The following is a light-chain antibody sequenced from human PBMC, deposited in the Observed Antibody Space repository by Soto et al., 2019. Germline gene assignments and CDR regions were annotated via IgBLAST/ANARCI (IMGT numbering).Light chain of an antibody. CDR1: SGNSSYA. CDR3: QTWGAGIRV. CDR2: VNSDGSH. Sequence: QSVLTQSPSASASLGASVKLTCNQSSGNSSYAIAWHQQQPEKGPRYLMKVNSDGSHSKGDGIPDRFSGSSSGAERYLTISSLQSEDEADYYCQTWGAGIRVFGGGTKLTVL. V-gene: IGLV4-69*01. J-gene: IGLJ3*02.